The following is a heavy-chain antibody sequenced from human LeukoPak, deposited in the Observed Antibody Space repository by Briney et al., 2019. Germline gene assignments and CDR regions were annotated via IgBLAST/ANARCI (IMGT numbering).Heavy chain of an antibody. Sequence: PSETLSLTCTVSGGSISSSSYYWGWIRQPPGKGLERIGSIYYSGSTYYNPSLKSRVTISVDTSKNQFSLKLSSVTAADTAVYYCARDYRQLVYNYFDYWGQGTLVTVSS. J-gene: IGHJ4*02. CDR2: IYYSGST. CDR3: ARDYRQLVYNYFDY. CDR1: GGSISSSSYY. D-gene: IGHD6-6*01. V-gene: IGHV4-39*07.